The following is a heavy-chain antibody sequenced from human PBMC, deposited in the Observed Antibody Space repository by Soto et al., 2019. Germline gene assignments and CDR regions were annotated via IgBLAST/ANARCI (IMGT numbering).Heavy chain of an antibody. J-gene: IGHJ4*02. CDR1: GFTFSSYG. D-gene: IGHD6-19*01. Sequence: QVQLVESGGGVVQPGRSLRLSCAASGFTFSSYGMHWVRQAPGKGLEWVAVIWYDGSNKYYADSVKGRFTISRDNSKNTLYLQMNSLRAEDTAVYYCARDQYGESSGCYDYWGQGTLVTVSS. CDR3: ARDQYGESSGCYDY. CDR2: IWYDGSNK. V-gene: IGHV3-33*01.